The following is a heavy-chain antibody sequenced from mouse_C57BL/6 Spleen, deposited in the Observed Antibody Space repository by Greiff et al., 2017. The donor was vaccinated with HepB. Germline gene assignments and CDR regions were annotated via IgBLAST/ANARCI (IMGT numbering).Heavy chain of an antibody. CDR3: ARRGYSNYEAMDY. J-gene: IGHJ4*01. D-gene: IGHD2-5*01. CDR2: ISNLAYSI. V-gene: IGHV5-15*01. Sequence: EVQGVESGGGLVQPGGSLKLSCAASGFTFSDYGMAWVRQAPRKGPEWVAFISNLAYSIYYADTVTGRFTISRENAKNTLYLEMSSLRSEDTAMYYCARRGYSNYEAMDYWGQGTSVTVSS. CDR1: GFTFSDYG.